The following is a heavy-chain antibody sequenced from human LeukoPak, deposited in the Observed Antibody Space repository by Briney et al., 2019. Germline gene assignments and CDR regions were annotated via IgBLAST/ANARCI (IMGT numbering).Heavy chain of an antibody. Sequence: SETLSLTCTVSGVSISSSNSYWGWIRQPPGKGLEWIGSIYYTGNTYYNASLKSRVTISIDTSKNQISLRLTSVTAADTAMYYCARQTGSGLFTLPGGQGTLVTVSS. V-gene: IGHV4-39*01. CDR1: GVSISSSNSY. CDR2: IYYTGNT. CDR3: ARQTGSGLFTLP. J-gene: IGHJ4*02. D-gene: IGHD3/OR15-3a*01.